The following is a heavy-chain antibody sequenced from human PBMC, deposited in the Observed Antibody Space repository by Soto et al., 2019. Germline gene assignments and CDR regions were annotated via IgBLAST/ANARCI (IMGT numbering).Heavy chain of an antibody. Sequence: GGSLRLSCAASGFTFSSYGMHWVRQAPGKGLEWVAVIWYDGSNKYYADSVKGRFTISRDNSKNTLYLQMNSLRAEDTAVYYCARDQQWLVRFYFDFWGQGTLVTVSS. CDR3: ARDQQWLVRFYFDF. D-gene: IGHD6-19*01. J-gene: IGHJ4*02. V-gene: IGHV3-33*01. CDR1: GFTFSSYG. CDR2: IWYDGSNK.